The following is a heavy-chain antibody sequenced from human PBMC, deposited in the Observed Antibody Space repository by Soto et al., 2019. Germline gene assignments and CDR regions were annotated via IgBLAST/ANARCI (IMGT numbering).Heavy chain of an antibody. V-gene: IGHV1-69*04. CDR2: IIPILGIA. CDR1: GGTFSSYT. D-gene: IGHD2-15*01. Sequence: QVQLVHSGAEVKKPGSSVKVSCKASGGTFSSYTISWVRQAPGQGLEWMGRIIPILGIANYAQKFQGRVTITADKSTSTAYMELSSLRSEDTAVYYCARDVSGGKVVAASLGDANWFDPWGQGTLVTVSS. CDR3: ARDVSGGKVVAASLGDANWFDP. J-gene: IGHJ5*02.